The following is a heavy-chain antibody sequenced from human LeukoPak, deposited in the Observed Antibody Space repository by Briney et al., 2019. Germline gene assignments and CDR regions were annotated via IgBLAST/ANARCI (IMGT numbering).Heavy chain of an antibody. CDR2: INHSGST. CDR3: ARDSQYYYDSSLDF. Sequence: SETLSLTCAVYGGSFSGYYWSWIRQPPGKGLEWIGEINHSGSTNYNPSLKSRVTISVDTSKNQFSLKLSSVTAADTAVYYCARDSQYYYDSSLDFWGQGTLVTVSP. V-gene: IGHV4-34*01. D-gene: IGHD3-22*01. CDR1: GGSFSGYY. J-gene: IGHJ4*02.